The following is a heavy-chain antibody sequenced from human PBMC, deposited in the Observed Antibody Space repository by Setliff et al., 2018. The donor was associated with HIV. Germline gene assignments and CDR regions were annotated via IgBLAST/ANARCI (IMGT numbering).Heavy chain of an antibody. CDR3: ARGKGVGGVIITGGLDV. CDR1: GGSISSYY. D-gene: IGHD3-10*01. CDR2: IYYSGST. V-gene: IGHV4-59*01. Sequence: SETLSLTCTVSGGSISSYYWSWIRQPPGKGLEWIGYIYYSGSTNYNPSLKSLVTISVDTSKNQFSLKLNSVTAADTAVYYCARGKGVGGVIITGGLDVWGQGTTVTVSS. J-gene: IGHJ6*02.